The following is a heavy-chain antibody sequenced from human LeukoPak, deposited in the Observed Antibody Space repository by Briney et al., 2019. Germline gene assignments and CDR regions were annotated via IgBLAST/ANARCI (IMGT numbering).Heavy chain of an antibody. CDR3: ARGKGGSLDY. Sequence: PGRSPRLSCAASGFTFSSYWMTWVRQAPGKGLEWVSSISSSSSYIYYADSVKGRFTISRDNAKNSLYLQMNSLRAEDTAVYYCARGKGGSLDYWGQGTLVTVSS. J-gene: IGHJ4*02. V-gene: IGHV3-21*01. CDR2: ISSSSSYI. D-gene: IGHD6-13*01. CDR1: GFTFSSYW.